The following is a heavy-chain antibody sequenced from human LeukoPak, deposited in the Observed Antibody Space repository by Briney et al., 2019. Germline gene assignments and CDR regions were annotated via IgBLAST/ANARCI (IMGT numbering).Heavy chain of an antibody. CDR3: ARDLQGIFDY. CDR1: GGSFSGYY. Sequence: ASETLSLTCAVYGGSFSGYYWSWIRQPPGKGLEWIGEINHSGSTNYNPSLKSRVTISVDTSKNQFSLKLSSVTAADTAVYYCARDLQGIFDYWGQGTLVTVSS. V-gene: IGHV4-34*01. J-gene: IGHJ4*02. D-gene: IGHD3-10*01. CDR2: INHSGST.